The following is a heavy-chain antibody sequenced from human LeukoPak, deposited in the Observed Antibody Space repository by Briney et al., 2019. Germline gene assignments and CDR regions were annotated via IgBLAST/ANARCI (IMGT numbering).Heavy chain of an antibody. Sequence: PSQTLSLTCTVSGGPISSGGYYWSWIRQHPGKGLEWIGYIYNSGSTYYSPSLKSRVTISVDTSKNQFSLKLSSVTAADTAVYYCARGSQYYYDSGSYNGMDVWGQGTTVTVSS. CDR2: IYNSGST. CDR3: ARGSQYYYDSGSYNGMDV. V-gene: IGHV4-31*03. CDR1: GGPISSGGYY. D-gene: IGHD3-10*01. J-gene: IGHJ6*02.